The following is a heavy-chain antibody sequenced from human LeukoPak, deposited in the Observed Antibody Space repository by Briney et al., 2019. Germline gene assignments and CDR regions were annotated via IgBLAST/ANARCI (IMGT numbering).Heavy chain of an antibody. V-gene: IGHV3-30-3*01. Sequence: GGSLRLSCAASGFTFSSYALHWVRQAPGKGLQCVAVISSDGNSKYYGDSVRGRFTISRDNSKSTLYLQMNSLRIEDTAIYYCARGRFGELLSGIRRLYGIDVWGQGTTVTVSS. CDR1: GFTFSSYA. CDR3: ARGRFGELLSGIRRLYGIDV. CDR2: ISSDGNSK. J-gene: IGHJ6*02. D-gene: IGHD3-10*01.